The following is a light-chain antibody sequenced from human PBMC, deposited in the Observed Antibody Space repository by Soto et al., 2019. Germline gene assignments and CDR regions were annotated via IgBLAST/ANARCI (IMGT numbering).Light chain of an antibody. CDR1: QSVSSN. Sequence: DIMLTQSPGTLSVSPGERATLSCRASQSVSSNLAWYQQKPGQAPRLLIYGASTRATGIPARFSGSGSGTEFTLTISSLQSEDFAVYYCQQYNNWPITFGQGTRLEIK. CDR3: QQYNNWPIT. J-gene: IGKJ5*01. CDR2: GAS. V-gene: IGKV3-15*01.